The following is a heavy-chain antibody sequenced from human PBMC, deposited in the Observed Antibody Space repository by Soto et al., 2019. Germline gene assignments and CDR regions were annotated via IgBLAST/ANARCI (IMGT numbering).Heavy chain of an antibody. CDR2: IYYTGRT. CDR1: GGTVSSSSDY. Sequence: PSETLSLTCTVSGGTVSSSSDYWGWIRQPPGKGLEWIGTIYYTGRTYYKPSLKSRVTISVDTSKNLFFLKLSSVTAADIAFYYCARHVLWGDYYMRYFDYWGQGTLVTVSS. D-gene: IGHD3-3*01. CDR3: ARHVLWGDYYMRYFDY. J-gene: IGHJ4*02. V-gene: IGHV4-39*01.